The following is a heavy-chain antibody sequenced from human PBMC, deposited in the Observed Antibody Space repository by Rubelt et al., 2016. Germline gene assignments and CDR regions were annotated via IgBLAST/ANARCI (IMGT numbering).Heavy chain of an antibody. CDR2: IWHDGTDK. CDR3: ARGIAAPGTDY. Sequence: GKGLEWVAVIWHDGTDKYYADSVKGRLTISRDNSKNTLFLQMNSLRVEDTAVYYCARGIAAPGTDYWGQGTLVTVSP. V-gene: IGHV3-33*01. D-gene: IGHD6-13*01. J-gene: IGHJ4*02.